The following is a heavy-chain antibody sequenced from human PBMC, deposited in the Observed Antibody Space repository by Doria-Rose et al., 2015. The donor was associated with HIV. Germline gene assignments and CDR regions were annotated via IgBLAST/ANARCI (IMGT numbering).Heavy chain of an antibody. CDR3: ARIKSSRWYHKYYFDF. CDR2: IFSDDER. J-gene: IGHJ4*02. D-gene: IGHD6-13*01. CDR1: GVSLSSPGMG. V-gene: IGHV2-26*01. Sequence: QVTLKESGPVLVKPTETLTLICTVSGVSLSSPGMGVSWIRQPPGKALEWLANIFSDDERSYKPSLQSRLTISRGTSKSQVVLPMTDMDPVDTATCYCARIKSSRWYHKYYFDFWGQGTLVIVSA.